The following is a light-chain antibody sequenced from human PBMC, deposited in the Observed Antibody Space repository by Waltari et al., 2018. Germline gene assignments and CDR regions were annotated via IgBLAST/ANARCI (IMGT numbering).Light chain of an antibody. CDR3: MQGTHWPLT. CDR1: QSLVHSDGKTY. V-gene: IGKV2-30*02. Sequence: DVVMTQSPLSLPVTLGQPASISCRSSQSLVHSDGKTYLNWFQQRPGQSPRRLIYKVSNRDSGVPDRFSGSGSGTDFTLKISRVEAEDVGVYYCMQGTHWPLTFGQGTRLEIK. J-gene: IGKJ5*01. CDR2: KVS.